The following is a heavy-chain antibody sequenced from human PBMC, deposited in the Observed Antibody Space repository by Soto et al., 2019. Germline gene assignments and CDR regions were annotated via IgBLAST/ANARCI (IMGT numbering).Heavy chain of an antibody. V-gene: IGHV1-69*13. CDR2: IIPIFGTA. J-gene: IGHJ4*02. CDR1: GGTFSSYA. Sequence: SVKVSCKASGGTFSSYAISWVRQAPGQGLEWMEGIIPIFGTANYAQKFQGRVTITADESTSTAYMELSSLRSEDTAVYYCASGYYYDSSGYYYVHPFDYWGQGTLVTVSS. D-gene: IGHD3-22*01. CDR3: ASGYYYDSSGYYYVHPFDY.